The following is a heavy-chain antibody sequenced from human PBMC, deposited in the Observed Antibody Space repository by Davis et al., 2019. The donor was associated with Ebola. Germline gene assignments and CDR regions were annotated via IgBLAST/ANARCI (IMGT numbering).Heavy chain of an antibody. J-gene: IGHJ4*02. CDR1: GDSISSVY. CDR3: ARPRYYGSGNFDY. V-gene: IGHV4-59*08. Sequence: SETLSLTCTVSGDSISSVYWSWIRQPPGKGLEWIGYIYYSGSTNYNPSLKSRVTISVDTSKNQFSLKLRSVTAADTAVYYCARPRYYGSGNFDYWGQGTLVTVSS. CDR2: IYYSGST. D-gene: IGHD3-10*01.